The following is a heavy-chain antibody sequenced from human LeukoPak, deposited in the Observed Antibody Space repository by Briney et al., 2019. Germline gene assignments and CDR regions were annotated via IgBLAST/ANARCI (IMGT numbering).Heavy chain of an antibody. D-gene: IGHD2-2*01. Sequence: KSSETLSLTCTVSGGSISSGGYYWSWIRQPPGKGLEWIGYIYHSGSTYYNPSLKSRVTISVDRSKNQFSLKLSSVTAADTAVYYCARAGPVYCSSTSCHPPQWGQGTRVTVSS. V-gene: IGHV4-30-2*01. CDR1: GGSISSGGYY. J-gene: IGHJ4*02. CDR3: ARAGPVYCSSTSCHPPQ. CDR2: IYHSGST.